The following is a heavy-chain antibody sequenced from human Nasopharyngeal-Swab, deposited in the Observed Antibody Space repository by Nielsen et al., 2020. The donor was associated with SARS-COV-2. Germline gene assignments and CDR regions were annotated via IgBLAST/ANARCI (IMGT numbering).Heavy chain of an antibody. CDR1: GYIFTSYY. J-gene: IGHJ5*02. Sequence: ASVKVSCKASGYIFTSYYMHWVRHAPAQELEWMGIINPSCGSTSYAQKFQGRVTMTRDTSTSTVYMELSSLRSEDTAVYYCARDRISHQLVRGFWFDPWGQGTLVTVSS. CDR3: ARDRISHQLVRGFWFDP. CDR2: INPSCGST. D-gene: IGHD6-13*01. V-gene: IGHV1-46*01.